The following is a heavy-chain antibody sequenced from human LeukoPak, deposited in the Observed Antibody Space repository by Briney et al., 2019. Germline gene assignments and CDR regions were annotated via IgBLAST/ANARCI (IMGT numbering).Heavy chain of an antibody. CDR3: ATRYYGSGSWGIYGMDV. CDR2: INHSGST. J-gene: IGHJ6*04. D-gene: IGHD3-10*01. V-gene: IGHV4-34*01. Sequence: PSETLSLTCAVYGGSFNGYYWSWIRQPPGKGLEWIGEINHSGSTDYNPSLKSRVTISVDTSKNQFSLKLSSVTAADTAVYYCATRYYGSGSWGIYGMDVWGKGTTVTVSS. CDR1: GGSFNGYY.